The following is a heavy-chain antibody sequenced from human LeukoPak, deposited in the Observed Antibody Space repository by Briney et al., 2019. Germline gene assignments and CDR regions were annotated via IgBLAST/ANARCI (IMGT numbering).Heavy chain of an antibody. V-gene: IGHV4-34*01. CDR2: INHSGST. J-gene: IGHJ5*02. D-gene: IGHD6-13*01. CDR3: ARGKLLSSSSWYYWFDP. CDR1: GGSFSGDY. Sequence: SETLSLTCAVYGGSFSGDYWSWIRQPPGKGLEWIGEINHSGSTNYNPSLKSRVTISVDTSKNQFSLKLSSVTAADTAVYYCARGKLLSSSSWYYWFDPWGQGTLVTVSS.